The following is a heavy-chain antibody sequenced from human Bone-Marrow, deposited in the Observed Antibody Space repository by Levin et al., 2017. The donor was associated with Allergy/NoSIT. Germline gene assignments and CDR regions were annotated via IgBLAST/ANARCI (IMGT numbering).Heavy chain of an antibody. J-gene: IGHJ4*02. CDR3: ARVRDYGDPDY. Sequence: LSLTCAASGFTFSSYSMNWVRQAPGKGLEWVSYISSSSSTIYYADSVKGRFTISRDNAKNSLYLQMNSLRAEDTAVYYCARVRDYGDPDYWGQGTLVTVSS. D-gene: IGHD4-17*01. V-gene: IGHV3-48*01. CDR2: ISSSSSTI. CDR1: GFTFSSYS.